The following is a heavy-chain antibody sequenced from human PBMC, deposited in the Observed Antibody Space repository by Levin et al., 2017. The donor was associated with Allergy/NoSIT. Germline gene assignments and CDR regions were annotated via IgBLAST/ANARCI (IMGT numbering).Heavy chain of an antibody. D-gene: IGHD3-10*02. CDR2: IRSKADGGTA. V-gene: IGHV3-15*01. CDR1: GFNFSNAW. J-gene: IGHJ3*01. CDR3: TTVVL. Sequence: AGGSLRLSCIASGFNFSNAWVSWVRQAPGKGLEWVGRIRSKADGGTADYAASVKGRFIISRDDSKSTFHLQMNTLKTEDTAVYYCTTVVLWGQGTMVTVSS.